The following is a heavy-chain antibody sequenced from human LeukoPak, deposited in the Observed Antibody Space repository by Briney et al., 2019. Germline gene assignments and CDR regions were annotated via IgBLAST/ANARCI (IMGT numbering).Heavy chain of an antibody. J-gene: IGHJ4*02. Sequence: SETLSLTCTVSGGSISSSSYYWGWIRQPPGKGLEWIGSIDYSGSTYYNPSLKSRVTISVDTSKNQFSLKLSSVTAADTAVYYCARRSYGDYYDSSGYYPLFDYWGQGTLVTVSS. D-gene: IGHD3-22*01. V-gene: IGHV4-39*01. CDR1: GGSISSSSYY. CDR2: IDYSGST. CDR3: ARRSYGDYYDSSGYYPLFDY.